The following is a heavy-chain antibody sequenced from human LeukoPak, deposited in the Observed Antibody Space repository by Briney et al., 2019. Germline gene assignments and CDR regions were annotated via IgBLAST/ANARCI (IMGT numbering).Heavy chain of an antibody. CDR2: IIPIFGTA. CDR1: GGTFTSYA. V-gene: IGHV1-69*13. D-gene: IGHD2-2*01. J-gene: IGHJ4*02. Sequence: ASVKVSCKASGGTFTSYAISWVRQAPGQGLESMGGIIPIFGTANYAQKFQGRVTITADESTSTAYMELSSLRSEDTAVYYCARDTGYCSSTSCSDNFDYLGQGTLVTDSS. CDR3: ARDTGYCSSTSCSDNFDY.